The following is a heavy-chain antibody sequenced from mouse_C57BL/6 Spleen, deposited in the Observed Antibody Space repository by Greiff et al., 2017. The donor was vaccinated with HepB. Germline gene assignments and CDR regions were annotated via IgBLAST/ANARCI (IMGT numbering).Heavy chain of an antibody. CDR2: IYPGDGDT. D-gene: IGHD1-1*01. CDR1: GYAFSSYW. J-gene: IGHJ3*01. V-gene: IGHV1-80*01. CDR3: ARSDYYGSMGFAY. Sequence: VQLQQSGAELVKPGASVKISCKASGYAFSSYWMNWVKQRPGKGLEWIGQIYPGDGDTNYNGKFKGKATLTADKSSSTAYMQLSSLTSEDSAVYFCARSDYYGSMGFAYWGQGTLVTVSA.